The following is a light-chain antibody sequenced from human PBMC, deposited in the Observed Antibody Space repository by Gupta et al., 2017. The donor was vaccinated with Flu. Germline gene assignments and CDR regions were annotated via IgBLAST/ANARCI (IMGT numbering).Light chain of an antibody. J-gene: IGLJ3*02. CDR3: QSHDSSLSGSV. V-gene: IGLV1-40*01. CDR2: GDN. Sequence: RSNIGAGYDVHGYQQLPGAAPKLLIYGDNNRPSGVPGRFSGSKSGTSASLAITGLQAEDEADYYCQSHDSSLSGSVFGGGTKLTVL. CDR1: RSNIGAGYD.